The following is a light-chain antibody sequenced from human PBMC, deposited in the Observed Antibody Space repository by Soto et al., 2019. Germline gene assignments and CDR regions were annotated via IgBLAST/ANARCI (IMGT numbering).Light chain of an antibody. CDR1: QTISTW. V-gene: IGKV1-5*03. Sequence: IQMTQSPSTLSASVGDRVTFTCRASQTISTWLAWYQQKPGEAPKLLIYEASTLEVGVPSRFSASGSGTDFTLTINTLQAADFATYYCQQYHSYPWTFGQGTKV. CDR3: QQYHSYPWT. J-gene: IGKJ1*01. CDR2: EAS.